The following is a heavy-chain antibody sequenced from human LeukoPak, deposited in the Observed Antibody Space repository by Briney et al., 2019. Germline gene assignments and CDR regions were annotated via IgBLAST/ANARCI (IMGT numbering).Heavy chain of an antibody. V-gene: IGHV4-39*07. J-gene: IGHJ4*02. CDR3: ARGPPARSSGHDY. Sequence: SETLSLTCTVSGGSISSSSYYWGWIRQPPGKGLEWIGSIYYSGSTYYNPSLKSRVTISVDTSKNQFSLKLSSVTAADTAVYYCARGPPARSSGHDYWGQGTLVTVSS. CDR2: IYYSGST. D-gene: IGHD6-19*01. CDR1: GGSISSSSYY.